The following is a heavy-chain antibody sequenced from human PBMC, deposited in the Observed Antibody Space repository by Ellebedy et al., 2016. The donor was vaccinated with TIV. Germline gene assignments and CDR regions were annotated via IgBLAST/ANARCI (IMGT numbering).Heavy chain of an antibody. V-gene: IGHV3-30*18. D-gene: IGHD2-21*01. CDR3: AKPIGQMTQFQHTLDV. J-gene: IGHJ6*02. CDR2: ISYDGSNK. Sequence: GGSLRLSXAASGFSFITYDMHWVRLAPGKGLEWVAVISYDGSNKYYADSVKGRFTISRDNSKSTLSLQLNSLRAEDTAVYYCAKPIGQMTQFQHTLDVWGQGTTVTVSS. CDR1: GFSFITYD.